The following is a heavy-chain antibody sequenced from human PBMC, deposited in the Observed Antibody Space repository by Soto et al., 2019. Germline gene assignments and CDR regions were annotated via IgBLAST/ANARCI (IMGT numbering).Heavy chain of an antibody. V-gene: IGHV3-30*18. Sequence: QVQLVESGGGVVQPGKSLRLSCAASGFIFSNYGMHWVRQAPGKGLEWVALISFDGKNRNYADSVKGRFTIYRDNPKNTLXXXXXXXRPEXTAFYYCAKRGGVVGGSEHPFFEYWGQGTLVTVSS. D-gene: IGHD2-15*01. CDR1: GFIFSNYG. CDR3: AKRGGVVGGSEHPFFEY. J-gene: IGHJ4*02. CDR2: ISFDGKNR.